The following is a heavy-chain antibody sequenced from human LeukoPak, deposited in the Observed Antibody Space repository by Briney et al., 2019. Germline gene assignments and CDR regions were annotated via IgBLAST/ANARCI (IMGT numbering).Heavy chain of an antibody. CDR2: IYYSGST. J-gene: IGHJ4*02. CDR3: ARTYYYDSSGYIHFDY. CDR1: GGSISSGDYY. Sequence: PSETLSLTCTVSGGSISSGDYYWSWPRQPPGKGLEWIGYIYYSGSTYHNPSLKSRVTISVDTSKNQFSLKLSSVTAADTAVYYCARTYYYDSSGYIHFDYWGQGTLVTVSS. D-gene: IGHD3-22*01. V-gene: IGHV4-30-4*08.